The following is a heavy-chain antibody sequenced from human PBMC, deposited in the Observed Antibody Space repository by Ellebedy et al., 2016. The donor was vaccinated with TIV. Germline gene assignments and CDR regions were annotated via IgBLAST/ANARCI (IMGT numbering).Heavy chain of an antibody. CDR3: ATQAVWGLINY. D-gene: IGHD3-10*01. Sequence: GESLKISXSASGFTFSSVAMHWVRQAPGKGLEWVGRIGSKTDGETTDYAAPVKGRFTISRDDSKDTLYLQMNTLKTEDTAVYYCATQAVWGLINYWGQGTLVTVSS. J-gene: IGHJ4*02. V-gene: IGHV3-15*04. CDR2: IGSKTDGETT. CDR1: GFTFSSVA.